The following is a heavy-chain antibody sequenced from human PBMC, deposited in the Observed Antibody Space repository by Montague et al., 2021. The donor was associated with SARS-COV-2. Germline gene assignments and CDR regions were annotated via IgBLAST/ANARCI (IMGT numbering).Heavy chain of an antibody. CDR3: ARRAQWQLSWFFDL. CDR2: INYSGKT. D-gene: IGHD6-19*01. CDR1: GGSISSGTYY. V-gene: IGHV4-39*01. Sequence: SETLSLTYTVSGGSISSGTYYWGWVRQPPGKGLEWIGTINYSGKTYYNPSLKSRVTISVDTSKNQFSLKVTSVTAADTAVYYRARRAQWQLSWFFDLWGRGTLVTVSS. J-gene: IGHJ2*01.